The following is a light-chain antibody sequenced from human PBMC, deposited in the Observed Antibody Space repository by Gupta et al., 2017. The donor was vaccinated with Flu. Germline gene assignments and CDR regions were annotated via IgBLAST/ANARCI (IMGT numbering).Light chain of an antibody. Sequence: QSVLTQPPSASGTPGQRVTISCSGSSSNIGSNSVNWYQQVPGTAPNLLIYGNNQRPSGVPDRLSGSKSGTSASLAISGLQSEDEAYYYCATWDDSLNGWVFGGGTKLTVL. CDR1: SSNIGSNS. CDR3: ATWDDSLNGWV. V-gene: IGLV1-44*01. J-gene: IGLJ3*02. CDR2: GNN.